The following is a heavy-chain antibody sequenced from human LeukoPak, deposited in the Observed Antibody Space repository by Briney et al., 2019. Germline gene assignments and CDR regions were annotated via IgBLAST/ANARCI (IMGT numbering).Heavy chain of an antibody. Sequence: GGSLRLSCAASGFTFSSYGMHWVRQVPGKGLEWVAVISYDGSNKYYADSVKGRFTISRDNSKNTLYLQMNSLRAEDTAVYYCAKDPYSYEYYFDYWGQGTLVTVSS. V-gene: IGHV3-30*18. CDR2: ISYDGSNK. CDR1: GFTFSSYG. D-gene: IGHD5-18*01. J-gene: IGHJ4*02. CDR3: AKDPYSYEYYFDY.